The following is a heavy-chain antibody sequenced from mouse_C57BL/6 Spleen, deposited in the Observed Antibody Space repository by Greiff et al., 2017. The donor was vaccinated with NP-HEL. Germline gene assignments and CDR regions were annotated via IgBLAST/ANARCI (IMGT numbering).Heavy chain of an antibody. CDR1: GYSITSDY. V-gene: IGHV3-8*01. J-gene: IGHJ3*01. Sequence: DVQLQESGPGLAKPSQTLSLTCSVTGYSITSDYWNWIRKFPGNKLEYMGYISYSGSTYYNPSLKSRISITRDTSKNQYYLQLKSVTTEDTATYYCARSYYSNPAWFAYWGQGTLVTVSA. CDR2: ISYSGST. CDR3: ARSYYSNPAWFAY. D-gene: IGHD2-5*01.